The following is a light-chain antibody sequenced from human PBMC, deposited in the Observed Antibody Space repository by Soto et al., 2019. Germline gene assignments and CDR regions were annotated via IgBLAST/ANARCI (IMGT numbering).Light chain of an antibody. V-gene: IGLV2-14*03. Sequence: QSVLTQPASVSGSPGQSINISCTGTSSDVGGYNYVSWYQHHPGKAPKLIIYDVSNRPSGVSNPFSGSKSGNTASLTISGLQPEDEADYYCSSYTTSNTRQIVFGTGPKVTVL. CDR2: DVS. CDR1: SSDVGGYNY. J-gene: IGLJ1*01. CDR3: SSYTTSNTRQIV.